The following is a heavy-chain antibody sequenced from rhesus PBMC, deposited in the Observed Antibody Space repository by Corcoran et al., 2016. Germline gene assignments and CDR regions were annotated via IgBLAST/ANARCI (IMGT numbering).Heavy chain of an antibody. D-gene: IGHD4-35*01. CDR2: ISSGSSYI. J-gene: IGHJ6*01. V-gene: IGHV3S16*01. CDR3: ARVYGNYGLDS. CDR1: GFTFSDYY. Sequence: EVQLVESGGGLVQPGGSLRLSCAASGFTFSDYYMSWVRQAPGKGLDWVSTISSGSSYIYYADSVKGRFTISRDNANNSLSLQMNSLKTEDTAVYFCARVYGNYGLDSWGQGVVVTVSS.